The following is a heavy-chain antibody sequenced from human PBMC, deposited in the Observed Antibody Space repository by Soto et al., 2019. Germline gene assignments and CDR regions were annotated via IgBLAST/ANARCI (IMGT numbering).Heavy chain of an antibody. D-gene: IGHD3-3*01. CDR2: ISAYSGDT. V-gene: IGHV1-18*01. CDR3: ARDGRAFSIFGATMDV. Sequence: VQLLQSGGEVRKPGASVKVSCKTSGYTFTNYAINWVRQAPGQGLQWMGWISAYSGDTKYAQRFQDRLTVTTDPSTTPASMELRSLRSDDTAVYYCARDGRAFSIFGATMDVWGQGTTVTVSS. CDR1: GYTFTNYA. J-gene: IGHJ6*02.